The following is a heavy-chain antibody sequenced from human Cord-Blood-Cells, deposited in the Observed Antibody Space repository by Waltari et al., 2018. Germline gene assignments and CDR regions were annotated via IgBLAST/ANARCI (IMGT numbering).Heavy chain of an antibody. J-gene: IGHJ4*02. Sequence: QVQLQQWGAGLLKPSETLSLTCAVYGGSFSGYYWSWIRQPPGKGLEGIGEINHSGSTNYNPSLKSRVTISVDTSKNQFSLKLSSVSAADTAVYYCARGLTSGYYDSSGYYYWGQGTLVTVSS. CDR2: INHSGST. CDR3: ARGLTSGYYDSSGYYY. D-gene: IGHD3-22*01. CDR1: GGSFSGYY. V-gene: IGHV4-34*01.